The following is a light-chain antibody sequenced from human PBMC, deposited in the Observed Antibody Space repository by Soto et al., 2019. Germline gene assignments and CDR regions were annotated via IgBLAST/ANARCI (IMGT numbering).Light chain of an antibody. CDR2: DVS. CDR1: SSDVGGYNL. V-gene: IGLV2-14*03. Sequence: QSVLTQPASVSGSPGQSITISCTGTSSDVGGYNLVSWYQQHPGKAPKLMIYDVSNRPSGVSDRFSGSKSGNTASLTISGLQAEDEADYYGSSYTSSTTDVFGTGTKVTVL. J-gene: IGLJ1*01. CDR3: SSYTSSTTDV.